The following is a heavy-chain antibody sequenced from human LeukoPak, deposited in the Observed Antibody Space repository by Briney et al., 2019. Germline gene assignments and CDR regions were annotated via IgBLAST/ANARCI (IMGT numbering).Heavy chain of an antibody. Sequence: SETLSLTCTVSGGSISSSSYYWGWIRQPPGKGLEWIGSIYYSGSTYYNPSLKSRVTISVDTSKNQFSLKLSSATAADTAVYYCAREPITMVRGVIISPSGHFDYWGQGTLVTVSS. CDR2: IYYSGST. CDR3: AREPITMVRGVIISPSGHFDY. CDR1: GGSISSSSYY. D-gene: IGHD3-10*01. V-gene: IGHV4-39*07. J-gene: IGHJ4*02.